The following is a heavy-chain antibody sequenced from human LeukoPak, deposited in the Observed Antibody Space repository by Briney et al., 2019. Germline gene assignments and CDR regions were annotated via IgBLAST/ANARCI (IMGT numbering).Heavy chain of an antibody. CDR1: GGSFSGYY. CDR2: INHSGST. Sequence: SETLSLTCAVYGGSFSGYYWSWIRQPPGKGLEWIGEINHSGSTNYNPSLKSRVTISVDTSKNQFSLKLSSVTAADTAVYYCARQSVGSGYYGDAFDIWGQGTMVTVSS. CDR3: ARQSVGSGYYGDAFDI. V-gene: IGHV4-34*01. J-gene: IGHJ3*02. D-gene: IGHD3-22*01.